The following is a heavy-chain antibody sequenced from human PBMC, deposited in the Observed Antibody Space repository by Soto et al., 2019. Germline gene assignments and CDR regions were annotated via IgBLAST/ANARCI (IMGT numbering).Heavy chain of an antibody. J-gene: IGHJ4*02. CDR3: AKFYYYGSGRGGGAFDY. CDR2: ISGSGGST. Sequence: EVQLLESGGGLVQPGGSLRLSCAASGFTFSSYAMSWVRQAPGKGLEWVSAISGSGGSTYYADSVKGRFTISRDNSKNTLYLQMNSLRAEDTAVYYCAKFYYYGSGRGGGAFDYWGQGTLVTVSS. CDR1: GFTFSSYA. D-gene: IGHD3-10*01. V-gene: IGHV3-23*01.